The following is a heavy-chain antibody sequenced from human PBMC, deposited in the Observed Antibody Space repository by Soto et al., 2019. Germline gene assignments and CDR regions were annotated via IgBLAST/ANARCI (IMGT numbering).Heavy chain of an antibody. V-gene: IGHV1-18*01. D-gene: IGHD1-26*01. Sequence: ASVKVSCKASGYTFTSYGISWVRQAPGQGLEWMGWISAYNGNTNYAQKLQGRVTMTTDTSTSTAYMELSSLRSEDTAVYYCARPRSPRIVGATQVHYYYGMDVWGQGTTVTAP. CDR3: ARPRSPRIVGATQVHYYYGMDV. CDR2: ISAYNGNT. J-gene: IGHJ6*02. CDR1: GYTFTSYG.